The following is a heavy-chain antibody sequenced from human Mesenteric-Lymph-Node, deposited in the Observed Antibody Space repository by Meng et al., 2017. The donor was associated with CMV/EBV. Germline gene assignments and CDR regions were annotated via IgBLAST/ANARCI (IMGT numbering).Heavy chain of an antibody. Sequence: SETLSLTCTVSGGSITSSSFYWGWIRQPPGRGLEWIGNIYFGGSTYYNPSLKGRVTISIHTSKNQFSLKLSSVTAADTAVYYCASRLPLYDAFDIWGQGTMVTVSS. J-gene: IGHJ3*02. CDR1: GGSITSSSFY. CDR3: ASRLPLYDAFDI. D-gene: IGHD2-21*01. CDR2: IYFGGST. V-gene: IGHV4-39*07.